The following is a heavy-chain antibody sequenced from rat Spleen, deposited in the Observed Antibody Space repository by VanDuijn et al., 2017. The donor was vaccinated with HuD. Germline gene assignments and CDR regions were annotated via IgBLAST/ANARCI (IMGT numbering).Heavy chain of an antibody. CDR2: ISYDGGNT. J-gene: IGHJ1*01. Sequence: EVQLVESDGGLVQPGRSMKLSCAASGFTFSSFAMAWVRQAPTKGLEWVASISYDGGNTYYRDSVKGRFTISRDNTKNTLYLQMDNLRSEDTATYYCARAGYLRDWYFDFWGPGTMVTVSS. CDR3: ARAGYLRDWYFDF. V-gene: IGHV5-29*01. CDR1: GFTFSSFA. D-gene: IGHD2-2*01.